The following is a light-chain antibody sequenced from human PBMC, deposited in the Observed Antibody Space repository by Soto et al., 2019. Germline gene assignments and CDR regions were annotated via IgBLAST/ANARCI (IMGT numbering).Light chain of an antibody. CDR1: SSDVGSYNS. Sequence: QAVVTQPASVSGSPGQSIAISCTGTSSDVGSYNSVSWYQQYPGKAPKLMIHDVNNRPSGISDRFSGSKSGNTASLTISGLQAEDEADYYCSSFTSSTSDVFGTGTKLTVL. CDR3: SSFTSSTSDV. J-gene: IGLJ1*01. CDR2: DVN. V-gene: IGLV2-14*03.